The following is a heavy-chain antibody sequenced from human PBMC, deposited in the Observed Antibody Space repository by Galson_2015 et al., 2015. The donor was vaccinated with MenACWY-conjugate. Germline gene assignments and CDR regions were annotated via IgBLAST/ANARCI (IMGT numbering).Heavy chain of an antibody. CDR3: ATMNGYFEY. CDR1: GFTLSTYG. CDR2: ITGSGDTT. V-gene: IGHV3-23*01. J-gene: IGHJ4*02. D-gene: IGHD2-8*01. Sequence: SLRLSCAASGFTLSTYGMSWVRQAPGKGLEWVSAITGSGDTTYYADSVKGRFTISRDNSKNTLYLQMNSLRAEETAVYYCATMNGYFEYWGQGTLVTVSS.